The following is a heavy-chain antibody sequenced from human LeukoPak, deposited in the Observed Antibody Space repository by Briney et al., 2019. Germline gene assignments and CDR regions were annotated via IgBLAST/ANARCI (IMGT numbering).Heavy chain of an antibody. J-gene: IGHJ4*02. D-gene: IGHD3-3*01. Sequence: PGGSLRLSCAASGFTVSDNYINWVRQAPGKGLEWVSIIYAGGSTYYADSVKGRFTISRDNSKNTVYLQMNNLRVEDTAVYYCARAERLEWFIDYWGQGTLFTVSS. CDR1: GFTVSDNY. V-gene: IGHV3-53*01. CDR2: IYAGGST. CDR3: ARAERLEWFIDY.